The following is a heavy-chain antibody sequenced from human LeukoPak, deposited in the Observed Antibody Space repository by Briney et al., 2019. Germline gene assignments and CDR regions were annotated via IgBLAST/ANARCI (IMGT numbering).Heavy chain of an antibody. V-gene: IGHV4-4*07. CDR2: MYTSGES. J-gene: IGHJ4*02. D-gene: IGHD6-13*01. CDR3: ARGGYGSSWYKSVFDY. Sequence: SETLSLTCTVSGGSIGTYYWSWIRLPAGKGLEWIGRMYTSGESYYNPALKSRVSMSLDTSKDQFSLRVSSATAADTAVYYCARGGYGSSWYKSVFDYWGQGTLVTVSS. CDR1: GGSIGTYY.